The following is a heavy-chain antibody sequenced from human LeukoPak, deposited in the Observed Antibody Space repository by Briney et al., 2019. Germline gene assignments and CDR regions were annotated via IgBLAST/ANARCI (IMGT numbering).Heavy chain of an antibody. V-gene: IGHV1-69*01. CDR3: ARDPGSSSSPFDY. D-gene: IGHD6-6*01. CDR1: GGTFSSYA. CDR2: IIPIFGTA. J-gene: IGHJ4*02. Sequence: SVKVSCKASGGTFSSYAISWVRQAPGQGLEWMGGIIPIFGTANYAQKFQGRVTITADESTSTAYMELSRLRPDDTAVYYCARDPGSSSSPFDYWGQGTLVTVSS.